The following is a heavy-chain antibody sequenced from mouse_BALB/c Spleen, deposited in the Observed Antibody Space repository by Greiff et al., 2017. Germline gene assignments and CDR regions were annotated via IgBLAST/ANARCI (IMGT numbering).Heavy chain of an antibody. CDR2: ISYDGSN. D-gene: IGHD2-4*01. V-gene: IGHV3-6*02. J-gene: IGHJ4*01. Sequence: DVQLQESGPGLVKPSQSLSLTCSVTGYSITSGYYWNWIRQFPGNKLEWMGYISYDGSNNYNPSLKNRISITRDTSKNQFFLKLNSVTTEDTATYYCARDRGITRAMDYWGQGTSVTVSS. CDR1: GYSITSGYY. CDR3: ARDRGITRAMDY.